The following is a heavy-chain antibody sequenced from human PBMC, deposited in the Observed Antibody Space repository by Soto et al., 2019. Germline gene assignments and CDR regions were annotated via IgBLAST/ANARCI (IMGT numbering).Heavy chain of an antibody. CDR1: GDSIGRFY. Sequence: LSLTCNVSGDSIGRFYWSWIRQSAEKGLEWIGRVYSTGGTAYNPSLTSRVTISVDKSKNHFSLKVTSVTAADTAVYYCAARHFWSGPWTDRRLDDWGQGTLVTVSS. D-gene: IGHD3-3*02. J-gene: IGHJ4*02. V-gene: IGHV4-4*07. CDR3: AARHFWSGPWTDRRLDD. CDR2: VYSTGGT.